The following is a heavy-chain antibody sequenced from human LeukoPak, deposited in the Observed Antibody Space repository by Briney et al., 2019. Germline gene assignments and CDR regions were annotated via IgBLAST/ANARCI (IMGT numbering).Heavy chain of an antibody. Sequence: SETLSLTCTVSGGSISSSSYYWGWIRQPPGQGLEWNRSIDYSESTYYNPSLNSRVTISVDTSKNQFSLKVSSVTAAVTAVYYCARRVVVGAATGNWFDPWGQGTLVTVSS. J-gene: IGHJ5*02. CDR1: GGSISSSSYY. CDR2: IDYSEST. CDR3: ARRVVVGAATGNWFDP. D-gene: IGHD2-15*01. V-gene: IGHV4-39*01.